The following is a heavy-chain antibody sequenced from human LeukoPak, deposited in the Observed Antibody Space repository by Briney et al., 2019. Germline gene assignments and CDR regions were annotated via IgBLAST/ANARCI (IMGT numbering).Heavy chain of an antibody. CDR2: IYYSGST. D-gene: IGHD3-10*01. Sequence: SETLSLTCTVSGGSISGSSYYWGWIRQPPGKGLEWIGSIYYSGSTYYNPSLKSRVTISVDTSKNQFSLKLSSVTAADTAVYYCVSIRTGSSGYFDYWGQGTLVTVSS. CDR3: VSIRTGSSGYFDY. J-gene: IGHJ4*02. V-gene: IGHV4-39*07. CDR1: GGSISGSSYY.